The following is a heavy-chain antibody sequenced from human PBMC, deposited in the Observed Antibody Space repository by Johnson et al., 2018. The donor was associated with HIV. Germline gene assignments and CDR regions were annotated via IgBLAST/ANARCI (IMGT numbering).Heavy chain of an antibody. CDR1: GFTLDDYG. CDR3: AKIGLDAFDI. V-gene: IGHV3-20*04. Sequence: VQVVESGGGVVRPGGSLRLSCAASGFTLDDYGMSWVRQVPGKGLEWVSGINWNGGSTGYADSVKGRFTISRDNAKNSLYLQMNSLRREDTAVYSCAKIGLDAFDIWGQGTVVTVSS. CDR2: INWNGGST. D-gene: IGHD2/OR15-2a*01. J-gene: IGHJ3*02.